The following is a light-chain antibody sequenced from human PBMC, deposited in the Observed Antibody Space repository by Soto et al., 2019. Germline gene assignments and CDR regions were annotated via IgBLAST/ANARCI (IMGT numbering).Light chain of an antibody. CDR3: QQYYSYPRA. Sequence: DIHVTQSPSSLSASVGDRVTITCRASQSIGTYLNWYHQKPGKAPKLLIYAASTLQSGVPSRFSGSGSGTDFTLTISCLQSEDFATYYCQQYYSYPRAFGQGTKVDI. CDR1: QSIGTY. V-gene: IGKV1-39*01. J-gene: IGKJ1*01. CDR2: AAS.